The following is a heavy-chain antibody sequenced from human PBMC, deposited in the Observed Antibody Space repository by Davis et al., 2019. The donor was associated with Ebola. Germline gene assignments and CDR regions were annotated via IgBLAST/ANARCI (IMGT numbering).Heavy chain of an antibody. CDR3: ARPWYSGTYYDAYDI. Sequence: SETLSLTCAVYGGSFSGYYWSWIRQPPGKGLEWIGYIYYSGSTYYNPSLKSRVTISVDTSKNQFSLKLSSATAADTAVYYCARPWYSGTYYDAYDIWGQGTMVAVSS. J-gene: IGHJ3*02. CDR1: GGSFSGYY. CDR2: IYYSGST. D-gene: IGHD1-26*01. V-gene: IGHV4-34*01.